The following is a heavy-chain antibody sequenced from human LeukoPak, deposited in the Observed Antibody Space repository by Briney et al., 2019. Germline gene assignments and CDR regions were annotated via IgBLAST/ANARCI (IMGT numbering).Heavy chain of an antibody. Sequence: GESLRLSCAASGFTFDDYAMNWVRQVPGRGLEWVSAISGSGGSTYYADSVKGRFTISRDNSKNTLYLQMNSLRAEDTAVYYCANSIVVTLDAFDIWGQGTMVTVSS. CDR2: ISGSGGST. CDR1: GFTFDDYA. D-gene: IGHD4-23*01. V-gene: IGHV3-23*01. CDR3: ANSIVVTLDAFDI. J-gene: IGHJ3*02.